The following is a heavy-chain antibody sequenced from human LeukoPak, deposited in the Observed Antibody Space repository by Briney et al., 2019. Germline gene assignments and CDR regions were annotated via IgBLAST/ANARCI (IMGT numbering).Heavy chain of an antibody. V-gene: IGHV1-24*01. CDR2: FDHEDGET. Sequence: ASVKVSCKVSGYTLTELSMHWVRQAPGKGLEWMGGFDHEDGETIYAQKFQGRVTMTEDTSTDTAYMELSSLRSEDTAVYYCATPGPMSTGVGYWGQGTLVTVSS. CDR3: ATPGPMSTGVGY. D-gene: IGHD3-16*01. CDR1: GYTLTELS. J-gene: IGHJ4*02.